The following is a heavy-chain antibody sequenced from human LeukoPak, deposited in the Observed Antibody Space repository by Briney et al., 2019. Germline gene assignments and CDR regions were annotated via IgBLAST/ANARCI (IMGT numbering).Heavy chain of an antibody. CDR2: IYYSGST. CDR3: ARDYYGSGSYYRAGHCGTIYYYYYYMDV. Sequence: SETLSLTCTVSGGSISSSSYYWGWLRQPPGKGLEWIGSIYYSGSTYYNPSLKSRVTISVDTSKNQFSLKLSSVTAADTAVYYCARDYYGSGSYYRAGHCGTIYYYYYYMDVWGKGTTVTISS. V-gene: IGHV4-39*07. J-gene: IGHJ6*03. D-gene: IGHD3-10*01. CDR1: GGSISSSSYY.